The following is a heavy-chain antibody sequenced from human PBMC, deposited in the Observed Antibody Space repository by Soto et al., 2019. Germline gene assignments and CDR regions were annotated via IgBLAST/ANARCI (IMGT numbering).Heavy chain of an antibody. V-gene: IGHV4-31*03. J-gene: IGHJ4*02. CDR2: IYANGNS. CDR1: RGSISSGGFY. Sequence: PSETLSLTCTVSRGSISSGGFYWRWIRQSPGKGLEWIGFIYANGNSYYNPSLKSRANISLDTSKNKFSLKISSVTVADTAVYYCARDGRTSGYYLDYWGQGTPVPVFS. CDR3: ARDGRTSGYYLDY. D-gene: IGHD3-22*01.